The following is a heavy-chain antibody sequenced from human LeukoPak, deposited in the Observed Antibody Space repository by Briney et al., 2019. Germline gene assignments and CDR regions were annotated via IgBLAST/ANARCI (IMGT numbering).Heavy chain of an antibody. CDR3: ARGGGEDFDY. J-gene: IGHJ4*02. CDR1: GFTFSSYA. V-gene: IGHV3-23*01. Sequence: GGSLRLSCAASGFTFSSYAVGWVRQAPGKGLEWVSSISDTYGSTYYATPVKGRFTISRDNSKNTLFLQMNSLRAEDTAVYYCARGGGEDFDYWGQGTLVTVSS. CDR2: ISDTYGST. D-gene: IGHD4-23*01.